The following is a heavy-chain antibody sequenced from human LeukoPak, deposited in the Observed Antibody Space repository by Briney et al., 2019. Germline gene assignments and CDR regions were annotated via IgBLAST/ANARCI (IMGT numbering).Heavy chain of an antibody. CDR1: GDSINDYY. CDR2: VYSGGRT. CDR3: AGNKNHLGDTNWFAP. D-gene: IGHD4-17*01. Sequence: SETLSLTCTVSGDSINDYYWSWLRQPPGKGLEWIAYVYSGGRTNYNPSLKSRVTISLDTSKSQFSLKLTSVTAADTAVYYCAGNKNHLGDTNWFAPWGQGTLVIVSS. J-gene: IGHJ5*02. V-gene: IGHV4-59*03.